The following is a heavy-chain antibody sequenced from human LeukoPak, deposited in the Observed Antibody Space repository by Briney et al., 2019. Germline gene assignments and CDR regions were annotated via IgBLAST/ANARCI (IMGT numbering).Heavy chain of an antibody. CDR2: IYYSGST. CDR3: ARETSQKGAHYMDV. V-gene: IGHV4-59*01. J-gene: IGHJ6*03. D-gene: IGHD3-16*01. Sequence: SETLSLTCNISGGSISSYYWSWIRQPPGKGLEWIGYIYYSGSTNYNPSLKSRVTISVDTSKNQVSLKLSSVTAADTAVYYCARETSQKGAHYMDVWGKGTTVTISS. CDR1: GGSISSYY.